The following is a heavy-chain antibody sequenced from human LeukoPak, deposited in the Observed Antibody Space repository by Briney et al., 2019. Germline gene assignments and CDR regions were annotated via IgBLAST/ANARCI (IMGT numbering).Heavy chain of an antibody. D-gene: IGHD5-12*01. CDR1: GGSISSYY. J-gene: IGHJ5*02. CDR3: ASLREYSGYDFHRYWFDP. V-gene: IGHV4-59*01. CDR2: IYYSGST. Sequence: SETLSLTCTVSGGSISSYYWSWIRQPPGKGLEWIGYIYYSGSTNCNPSLKSRVTISVDTSKNQFSLKLSSVTAADTAVYYCASLREYSGYDFHRYWFDPWGQGTLVTVSS.